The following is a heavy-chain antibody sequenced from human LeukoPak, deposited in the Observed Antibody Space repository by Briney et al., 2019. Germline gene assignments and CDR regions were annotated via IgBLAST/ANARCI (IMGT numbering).Heavy chain of an antibody. J-gene: IGHJ6*02. CDR3: ARGREYGGSRGFYYYYGMDV. Sequence: SVKVSCKASGGTFSSYAISWVRQAPGQGLEWMGRIIPIVGIANYAQKFQDRVTITADKTSSTAYMELSSLRSEDTAVYYCARGREYGGSRGFYYYYGMDVWGQGTTVTVSS. CDR2: IIPIVGIA. D-gene: IGHD2/OR15-2a*01. CDR1: GGTFSSYA. V-gene: IGHV1-69*04.